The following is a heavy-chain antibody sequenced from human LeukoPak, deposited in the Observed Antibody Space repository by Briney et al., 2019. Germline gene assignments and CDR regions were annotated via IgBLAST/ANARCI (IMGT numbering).Heavy chain of an antibody. CDR1: GYTFTSYD. Sequence: SVKVSCKSSGYTFTSYDINWVRQATGQGLEWMGWMNPNSGNTGFAQKFQGRVTMTSSTSISTAYMELSSLTSEDTAVYYCARRTGGWPVPPHFDYWGQGTLVTVSS. D-gene: IGHD6-19*01. CDR2: MNPNSGNT. J-gene: IGHJ4*02. CDR3: ARRTGGWPVPPHFDY. V-gene: IGHV1-8*01.